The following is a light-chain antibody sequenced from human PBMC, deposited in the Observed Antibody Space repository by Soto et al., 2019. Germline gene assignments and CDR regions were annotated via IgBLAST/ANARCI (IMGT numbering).Light chain of an antibody. Sequence: DIVMTQSPDSLAVSLGERATVNCNSSQSLFDSSTNKNYLAWYQQKPGQPPKLLIYWASARESGVPDRFSGSGSGTHFTLTINTLQGEDVAVYYCQQYYSPLWTVGQGSKGEVK. CDR1: QSLFDSSTNKNY. V-gene: IGKV4-1*01. CDR2: WAS. CDR3: QQYYSPLWT. J-gene: IGKJ1*01.